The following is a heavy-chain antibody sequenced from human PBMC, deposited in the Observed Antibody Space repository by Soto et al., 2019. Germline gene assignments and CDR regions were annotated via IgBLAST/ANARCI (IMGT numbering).Heavy chain of an antibody. CDR2: ISSSSSSYI. CDR1: GFTFSSYS. D-gene: IGHD3-16*01. J-gene: IGHJ4*02. CDR3: ARDPFDMRYFDY. Sequence: GGSLRLSCAASGFTFSSYSMNWVRQAPGKGLEWVSSISSSSSSYIYYADSVKGRFTISRDNAKNSLYLQMNSLRAEDTAVYYCARDPFDMRYFDYWGQGTLVTVSS. V-gene: IGHV3-21*01.